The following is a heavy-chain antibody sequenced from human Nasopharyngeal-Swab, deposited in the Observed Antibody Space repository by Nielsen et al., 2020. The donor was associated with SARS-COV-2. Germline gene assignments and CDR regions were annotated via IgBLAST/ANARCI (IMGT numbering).Heavy chain of an antibody. CDR1: GFTFSSYA. V-gene: IGHV3-15*01. CDR3: TSRSTTVTTSLRADV. D-gene: IGHD4-17*01. CDR2: IKSKTDGGTT. Sequence: GESLKISCAASGFTFSSYAMSWVRQAPGKGLEWVGRIKSKTDGGTTDYAAPVKGRFTISRDDSKNTLYLQMNSLKTEDTAVYYCTSRSTTVTTSLRADVWGKGTTVTVSS. J-gene: IGHJ6*04.